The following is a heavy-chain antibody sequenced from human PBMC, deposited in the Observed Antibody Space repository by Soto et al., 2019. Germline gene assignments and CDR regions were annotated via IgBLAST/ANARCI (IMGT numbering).Heavy chain of an antibody. D-gene: IGHD3-3*01. CDR1: GYTFSGYY. V-gene: IGHV1-2*04. Sequence: ASVKVSCKASGYTFSGYYMHWVRQAPGQGLEWMGGINPSSGATKYAQNFEDWVTMTSDTSISTAYMELRRLRSDDTAVYYCTRGPIMMFGVVVGAPAFDFWGQGTQVTVS. J-gene: IGHJ4*02. CDR2: INPSSGAT. CDR3: TRGPIMMFGVVVGAPAFDF.